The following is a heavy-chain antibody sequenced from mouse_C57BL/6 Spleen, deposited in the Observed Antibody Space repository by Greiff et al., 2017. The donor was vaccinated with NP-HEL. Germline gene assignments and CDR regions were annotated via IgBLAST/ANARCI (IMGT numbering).Heavy chain of an antibody. CDR3: ARRDYDSYYFDY. Sequence: QVQLQQPGAELVKPGASVKLSCKASGYTFTSYWMQWVKQRPGQGLEWIGEIDPSDSYTNYNQKFKGKATLTVDTSSSTAYMQLSSLTSEDSAVDYCARRDYDSYYFDYWGQGTTLTVSS. V-gene: IGHV1-50*01. J-gene: IGHJ2*01. CDR2: IDPSDSYT. D-gene: IGHD2-4*01. CDR1: GYTFTSYW.